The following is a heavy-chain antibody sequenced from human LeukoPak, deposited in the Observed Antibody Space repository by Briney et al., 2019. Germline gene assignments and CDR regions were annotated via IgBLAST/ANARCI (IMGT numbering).Heavy chain of an antibody. CDR3: ARAPVLLWFGELSPHAFDI. CDR2: IYPGDSDT. CDR1: GYSFTSYW. J-gene: IGHJ3*02. D-gene: IGHD3-10*01. V-gene: IGHV5-51*01. Sequence: GESLKISCKGSGYSFTSYWIGWVRQMPGKGLEWMGNIYPGDSDTRYSPSFQGQVTISADKSISTAYLQWSSLKASDTAMYYCARAPVLLWFGELSPHAFDIWGQGTMVTVSS.